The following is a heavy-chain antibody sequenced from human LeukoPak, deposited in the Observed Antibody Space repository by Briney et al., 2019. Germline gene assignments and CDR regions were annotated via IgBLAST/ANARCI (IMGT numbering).Heavy chain of an antibody. Sequence: GGSLRLSCAASGFTFDDYAMHWVRQAPGKGLEWVSGISWNSGSIDHADSVKGRFTISRDNAKKSLYLQMNSLRAEDTALYYCTKSDSWGQGTLVTVSS. V-gene: IGHV3-9*01. CDR3: TKSDS. J-gene: IGHJ4*02. CDR1: GFTFDDYA. CDR2: ISWNSGSI.